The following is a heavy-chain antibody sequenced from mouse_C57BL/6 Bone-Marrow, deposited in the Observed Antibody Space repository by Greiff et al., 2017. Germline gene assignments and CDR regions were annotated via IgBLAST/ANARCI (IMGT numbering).Heavy chain of an antibody. J-gene: IGHJ4*01. V-gene: IGHV1-81*01. D-gene: IGHD1-1*01. CDR3: AKRGLFITTVVATYYYARDY. CDR2: IYPRSGNT. CDR1: GYTFTSYG. Sequence: VQLQESGAELARPGASVKLSCKASGYTFTSYGISWVKQRTGQGLEWIGEIYPRSGNTYYNEKFKGKATLTADKSSSTAYMELRSLTSEDSAVYFCAKRGLFITTVVATYYYARDYWGQGTSVTVSS.